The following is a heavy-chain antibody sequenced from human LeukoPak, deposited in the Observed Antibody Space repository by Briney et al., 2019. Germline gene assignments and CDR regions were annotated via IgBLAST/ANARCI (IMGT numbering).Heavy chain of an antibody. D-gene: IGHD3-9*01. Sequence: SETLSLTCTVSGDSINDHYWSWIRQPPGKGLEWIGYIYYSGSTDYNPSLKSRVTISVDTSKNQFSLKLSSVTAADTAVYYCARGHYDILTGYYSPNWFDPWGQGTLVTVSS. J-gene: IGHJ5*02. CDR1: GDSINDHY. V-gene: IGHV4-59*11. CDR3: ARGHYDILTGYYSPNWFDP. CDR2: IYYSGST.